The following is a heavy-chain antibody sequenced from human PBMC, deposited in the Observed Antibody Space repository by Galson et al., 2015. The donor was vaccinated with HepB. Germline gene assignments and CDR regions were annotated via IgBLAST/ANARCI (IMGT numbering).Heavy chain of an antibody. CDR2: INAGNGNT. D-gene: IGHD5-18*01. Sequence: SVKVSCKASGYTFTSYAMHWVRQAPGQRLEWMGWINAGNGNTKYSQKFQGRVTITRDTSASTAYMELSSLRSEDTAVYYCARGRRYSYGLFYYYYYYMDVWGKGTTVTVSS. V-gene: IGHV1-3*01. CDR1: GYTFTSYA. J-gene: IGHJ6*03. CDR3: ARGRRYSYGLFYYYYYYMDV.